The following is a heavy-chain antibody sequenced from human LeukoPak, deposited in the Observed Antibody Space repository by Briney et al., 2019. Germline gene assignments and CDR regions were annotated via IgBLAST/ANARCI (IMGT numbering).Heavy chain of an antibody. CDR2: IFYSGTT. J-gene: IGHJ4*02. V-gene: IGHV4-39*01. CDR1: GGSISSSSYY. Sequence: SETLSLTCTVSGGSISSSSYYWVWIRQSPGKGLEWIGTIFYSGTTYYNPSFTSRVTISVDTSKNQFSLKLSSVTAADTAVYYCASADYFDWFHLLRYWGQGTLVTVSS. D-gene: IGHD3-9*01. CDR3: ASADYFDWFHLLRY.